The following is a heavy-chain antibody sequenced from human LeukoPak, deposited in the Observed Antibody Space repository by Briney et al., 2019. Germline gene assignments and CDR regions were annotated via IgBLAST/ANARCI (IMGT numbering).Heavy chain of an antibody. D-gene: IGHD1-7*01. J-gene: IGHJ6*02. CDR3: AKDRATTLAYGMDV. CDR1: GFTFNDYA. CDR2: ISWNSGRI. V-gene: IGHV3-9*01. Sequence: GGSLRLSCAVSGFTFNDYAMHWVRQAPGKGLEWVSGISWNSGRIDYADSVKGRFTISRDNSKNSLYLQMNSLRAEDTALYYCAKDRATTLAYGMDVWGQGTTVTVSS.